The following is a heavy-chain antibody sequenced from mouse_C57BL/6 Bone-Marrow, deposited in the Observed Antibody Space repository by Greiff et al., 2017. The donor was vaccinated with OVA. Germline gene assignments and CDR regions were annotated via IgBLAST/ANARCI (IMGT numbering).Heavy chain of an antibody. CDR1: GFSLTSYG. V-gene: IGHV2-5*01. D-gene: IGHD1-1*01. Sequence: VKLMESGPGLVQPSQSLSITCTVSGFSLTSYGVHWVRQSPGKGLEWLGVIWRGGSTDYNAAFMSRLSITKDNSKSQVFFKMNSLQADDTAISYCAKKGYYGRGLSFAYWGQGTLVTVSA. CDR2: IWRGGST. J-gene: IGHJ3*01. CDR3: AKKGYYGRGLSFAY.